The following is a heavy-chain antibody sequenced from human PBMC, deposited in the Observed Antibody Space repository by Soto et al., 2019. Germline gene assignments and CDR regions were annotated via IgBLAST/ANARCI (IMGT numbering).Heavy chain of an antibody. J-gene: IGHJ4*02. CDR2: INSDGSST. V-gene: IGHV3-74*01. CDR3: SRDRSVDGTRIFDY. CDR1: GLTLISYW. Sequence: PWGTLRLSCAASGLTLISYWIHCVRHSPFKGLVWVLRINSDGSSTSYASFVKGRFTISRATDKNTPYQQMNRLSADATAAYYGSRDRSVDGTRIFDYWGQGTLVTVSS. D-gene: IGHD2-2*01.